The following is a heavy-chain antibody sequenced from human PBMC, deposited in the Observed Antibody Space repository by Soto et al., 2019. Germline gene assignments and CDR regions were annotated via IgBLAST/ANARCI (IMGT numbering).Heavy chain of an antibody. CDR2: ISYDGSNK. D-gene: IGHD3-22*01. CDR1: GFTFSSYA. CDR3: ARDSGYDSSFRNWFDP. Sequence: VQLVESGGGVVQPGRSLRLSCAASGFTFSSYAMHWVRQAPGKGLEWVAVISYDGSNKYYADSVKGRFTISRDNSKNTLYLQMNSLRAEDTAVYYCARDSGYDSSFRNWFDPWGQGTLVTVSS. J-gene: IGHJ5*02. V-gene: IGHV3-30-3*01.